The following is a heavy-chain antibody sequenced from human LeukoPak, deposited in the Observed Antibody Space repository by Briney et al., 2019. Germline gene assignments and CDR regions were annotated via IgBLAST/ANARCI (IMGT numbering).Heavy chain of an antibody. Sequence: GGSLRLSCVGSGFTFRSHAMSWVRQAPEKGLEFVSGIYENGGTTYYADSVKGRFTISRDNSKNTLYLQMNSLRAEDTAVYYCAKVSHYYDTDGLDDAFDIWGQGTMVTVSS. V-gene: IGHV3-23*01. D-gene: IGHD3-22*01. CDR3: AKVSHYYDTDGLDDAFDI. CDR1: GFTFRSHA. J-gene: IGHJ3*02. CDR2: IYENGGTT.